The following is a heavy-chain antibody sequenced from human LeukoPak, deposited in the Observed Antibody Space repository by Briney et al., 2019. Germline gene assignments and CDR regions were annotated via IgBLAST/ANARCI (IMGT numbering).Heavy chain of an antibody. J-gene: IGHJ4*02. Sequence: PGGSLRLSCAASGFTFSSYAMSWVRQAPGKGLEWVSAISGSGGSTYYADSVKGRFTISRDNSKNTLYLQMNSLRAEDTAVYYCAKPFRSTSCYMGICPPLKWGQGTLVTVSS. V-gene: IGHV3-23*01. CDR1: GFTFSSYA. CDR2: ISGSGGST. D-gene: IGHD2-2*02. CDR3: AKPFRSTSCYMGICPPLK.